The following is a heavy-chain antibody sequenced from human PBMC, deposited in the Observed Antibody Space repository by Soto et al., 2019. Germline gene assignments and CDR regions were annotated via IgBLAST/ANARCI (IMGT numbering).Heavy chain of an antibody. CDR1: GGTFSSYA. CDR2: IIPIFGTA. D-gene: IGHD5-18*01. J-gene: IGHJ6*02. Sequence: ASVKVSCKASGGTFSSYAISWVRQAPGQGLEWMGGIIPIFGTANYAQKFQGRVTITADESTSTAYMELSSLRSEDTDVYYCARKNGWCGYSYGHQSQYYYYYGMDVWGQGTTVTVSS. CDR3: ARKNGWCGYSYGHQSQYYYYYGMDV. V-gene: IGHV1-69*13.